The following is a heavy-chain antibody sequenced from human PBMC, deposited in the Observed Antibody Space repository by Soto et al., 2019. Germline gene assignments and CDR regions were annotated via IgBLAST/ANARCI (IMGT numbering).Heavy chain of an antibody. CDR2: MNPRTGDT. V-gene: IGHV1-8*02. D-gene: IGHD3-10*01. CDR1: GYNFDAFD. Sequence: QVQLVQSGAEVKKPGASVKVSCEASGYNFDAFDIHWVRQAAGQGLEWMGWMNPRTGDTAFAQEFQDRVTMTSDTSRNTAYMEVSGLRSEDTAVYFCVRQPGGVATPGDVYWGQGTLVTVSS. J-gene: IGHJ4*02. CDR3: VRQPGGVATPGDVY.